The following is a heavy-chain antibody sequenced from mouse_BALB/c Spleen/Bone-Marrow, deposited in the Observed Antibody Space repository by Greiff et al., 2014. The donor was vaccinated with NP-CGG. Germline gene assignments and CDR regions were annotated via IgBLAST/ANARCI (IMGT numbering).Heavy chain of an antibody. V-gene: IGHV5-6*01. CDR3: ARSEGGRRGLFDY. Sequence: EVQGVESGGDLVKPGGSLKLSCAASGFTFSSYGMSWVRQTPDKRLEWVATISSGGSYTYYPDSVKGRFTISRVNAKNTLYLQMSSLKSEDTAMYYCARSEGGRRGLFDYWGQGTTLTVSS. J-gene: IGHJ2*01. CDR2: ISSGGSYT. CDR1: GFTFSSYG.